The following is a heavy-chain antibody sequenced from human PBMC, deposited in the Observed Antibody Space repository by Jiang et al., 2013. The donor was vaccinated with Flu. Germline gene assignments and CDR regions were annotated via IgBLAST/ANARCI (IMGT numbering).Heavy chain of an antibody. CDR3: ARRRAVTTEDYFDY. CDR2: IKQDGSEK. V-gene: IGHV3-7*01. D-gene: IGHD4-17*01. CDR1: GFTFSSYW. J-gene: IGHJ4*02. Sequence: GLVQPGGSLRLSCAASGFTFSSYWMSWVRQAPGKGLEWVANIKQDGSEKYYVDSVKGRFTISRDNAKNSLYLQMNSLRAEDTAVYYCARRRAVTTEDYFDYWGQGTLVTVSS.